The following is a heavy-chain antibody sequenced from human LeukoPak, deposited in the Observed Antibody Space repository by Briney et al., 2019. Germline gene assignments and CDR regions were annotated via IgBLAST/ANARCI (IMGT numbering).Heavy chain of an antibody. D-gene: IGHD3-22*01. CDR2: ISYDGSNK. V-gene: IGHV3-30*18. J-gene: IGHJ3*02. Sequence: GGSLRLSCAASGFTFSSYGMHWVRQAPGKGLEWVAVISYDGSNKYYADSVKGRFTISGDNSKNTLYLQMNSLRAEDTAVYYCAKAWSVSGRRDYYDSSGMSLSDAFDIWGQGTMVTVSS. CDR3: AKAWSVSGRRDYYDSSGMSLSDAFDI. CDR1: GFTFSSYG.